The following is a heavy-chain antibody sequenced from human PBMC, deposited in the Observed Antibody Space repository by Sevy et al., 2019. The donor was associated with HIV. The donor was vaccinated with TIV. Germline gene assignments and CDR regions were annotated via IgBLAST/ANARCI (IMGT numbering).Heavy chain of an antibody. D-gene: IGHD1-26*01. Sequence: SETLSLTCTVSGGSITSLYWNWIRQPPGKELEWIANINYNGHINYNPSLKSRVTLSLDTSKNQSSLRLSSVTAADTAMYYCAGENAWGRGYSWGQGTLVTVSS. CDR2: INYNGHI. CDR3: AGENAWGRGYS. CDR1: GGSITSLY. J-gene: IGHJ4*02. V-gene: IGHV4-59*08.